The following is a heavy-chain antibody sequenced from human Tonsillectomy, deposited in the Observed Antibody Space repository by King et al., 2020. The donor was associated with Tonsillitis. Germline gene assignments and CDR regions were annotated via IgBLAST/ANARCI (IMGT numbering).Heavy chain of an antibody. CDR1: GFTFSSYS. CDR2: ISSSSSYI. V-gene: IGHV3-21*01. Sequence: VQLVQSGGGLVKPGGSLRLSCAASGFTFSSYSMNWVRQAPGKGLEWGSSISSSSSYIFFADSVKGRFTISRDNAKNSLYLQMNSLRAEDTAVYYCARTIAAAGIDYWGQGTLVTVSS. J-gene: IGHJ4*02. CDR3: ARTIAAAGIDY. D-gene: IGHD6-13*01.